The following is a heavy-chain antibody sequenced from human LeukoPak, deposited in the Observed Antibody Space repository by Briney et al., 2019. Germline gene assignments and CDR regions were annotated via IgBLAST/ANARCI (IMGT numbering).Heavy chain of an antibody. CDR2: ISAYNGNT. Sequence: ASVKVSCKASGYTFTSYGVSWVRQAPGQGLEWMGWISAYNGNTNYAQRLQGRVTMTTDTSTSTAYMELRSLGSDDTAVYYCARGVSDPTPNDYWGQGTLVTVSS. D-gene: IGHD4-23*01. V-gene: IGHV1-18*01. J-gene: IGHJ4*02. CDR1: GYTFTSYG. CDR3: ARGVSDPTPNDY.